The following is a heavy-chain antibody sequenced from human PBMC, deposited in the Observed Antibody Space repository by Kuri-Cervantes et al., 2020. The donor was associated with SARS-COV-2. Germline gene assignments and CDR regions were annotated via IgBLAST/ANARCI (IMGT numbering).Heavy chain of an antibody. J-gene: IGHJ4*02. CDR3: SREPNSGSFVCFDY. CDR2: IRNRAYGGTT. CDR1: GFTLGDYV. D-gene: IGHD1-26*01. V-gene: IGHV3-49*03. Sequence: GESLKISCTASGFTLGDYVMTWFRQAPGKGLEWIGFIRNRAYGGTTELAASVRGRFSMSRDDSKGIAYLHLNSLKTEDTAVYYCSREPNSGSFVCFDYWGQGTLVTVSS.